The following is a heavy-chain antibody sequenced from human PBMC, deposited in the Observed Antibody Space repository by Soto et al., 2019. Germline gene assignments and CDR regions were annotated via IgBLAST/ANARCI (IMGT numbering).Heavy chain of an antibody. D-gene: IGHD3-9*01. CDR2: ILYDGSNK. CDR3: ARGAYYDVLTGSYSYGMDV. CDR1: GFTFSSYG. V-gene: IGHV3-30*03. J-gene: IGHJ6*02. Sequence: LGGSLRLSCAASGFTFSSYGMHWVRQAPGKGLEWVAAILYDGSNKYYADSVKGRFTISRDNSKNTLYLQMNSLRAEDTAVYYCARGAYYDVLTGSYSYGMDVWGQGTTVTVSS.